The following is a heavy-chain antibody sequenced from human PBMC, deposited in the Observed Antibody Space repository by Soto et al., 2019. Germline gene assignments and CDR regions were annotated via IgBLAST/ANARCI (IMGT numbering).Heavy chain of an antibody. CDR1: GFTFSAYW. Sequence: GVSLRLSCAASGFTFSAYWMTWVRQAPGKGLEWVANIKQDESEKYYVDSVKGRFTISRDNAKNSLYLHMNSLRAEDKAVYYSAKSLNMLVSFPFDYWGQGALVTLSS. CDR3: AKSLNMLVSFPFDY. CDR2: IKQDESEK. D-gene: IGHD3-10*02. V-gene: IGHV3-7*01. J-gene: IGHJ4*02.